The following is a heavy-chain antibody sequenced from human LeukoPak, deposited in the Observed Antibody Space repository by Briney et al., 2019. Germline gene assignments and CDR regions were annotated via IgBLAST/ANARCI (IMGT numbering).Heavy chain of an antibody. CDR3: ARDRRDGYLGH. Sequence: GSLRLSCTGSGFTVSSSYMSWVRQTPGKGLEWVSVMYSGGTTYYADSVKGRFTISRDSSKNTVNLQMNSLRAEDTAVYYCARDRRDGYLGHWGQGTLVTVSS. D-gene: IGHD5-24*01. V-gene: IGHV3-66*01. CDR1: GFTVSSSY. CDR2: MYSGGTT. J-gene: IGHJ4*02.